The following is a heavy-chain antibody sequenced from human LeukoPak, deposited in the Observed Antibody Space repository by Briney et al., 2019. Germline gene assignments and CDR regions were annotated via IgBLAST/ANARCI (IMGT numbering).Heavy chain of an antibody. CDR2: INPSGGST. CDR3: ASTIGYCSGGSCYRFDY. J-gene: IGHJ4*02. D-gene: IGHD2-15*01. V-gene: IGHV1-46*01. CDR1: GYTFTSYY. Sequence: ASVKVSCKASGYTFTSYYMHWVRQAPGQGLEWMGIINPSGGSTSYAQKFQGRVTMTRDMSTSTVYMELSSLRSEDTAVYYCASTIGYCSGGSCYRFDYWGQGTLVTASS.